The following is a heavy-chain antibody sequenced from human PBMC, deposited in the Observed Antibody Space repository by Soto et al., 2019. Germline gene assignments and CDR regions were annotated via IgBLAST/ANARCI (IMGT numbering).Heavy chain of an antibody. CDR3: AKEPIQRGTWYFDL. CDR1: GFTFSSYD. Sequence: DVQLVESGGGLVQPGGSLRLSCAASGFTFSSYDMHWVRQVTGKGLEWVSAISTAGDTYYSGSVKGRFTISTENAKNSLYLQMNSLRAEDTAVYYCAKEPIQRGTWYFDLWGRGTLVTVSS. CDR2: ISTAGDT. J-gene: IGHJ2*01. D-gene: IGHD1-1*01. V-gene: IGHV3-13*01.